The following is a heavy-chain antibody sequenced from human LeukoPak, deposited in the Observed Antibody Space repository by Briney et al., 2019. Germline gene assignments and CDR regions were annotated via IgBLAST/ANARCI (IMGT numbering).Heavy chain of an antibody. V-gene: IGHV1-46*01. CDR2: INPSGGST. J-gene: IGHJ4*02. D-gene: IGHD2-2*02. CDR1: GYTFTSYY. Sequence: GASVKVSCKASGYTFTSYYMHWVRQAPGQGLEWMGIINPSGGSTSYAQKFQGRVTMTRDTSTSTVYMELSSLRSEDTAVYYCAREVSMSQIPTENDYWGQGTLVTVSS. CDR3: AREVSMSQIPTENDY.